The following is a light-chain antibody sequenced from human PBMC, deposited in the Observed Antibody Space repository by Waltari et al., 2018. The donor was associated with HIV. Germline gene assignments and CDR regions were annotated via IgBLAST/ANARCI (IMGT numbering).Light chain of an antibody. V-gene: IGLV1-44*01. CDR3: ASWDDSLSALL. Sequence: QSVLTQPPSASGTPGQRVTISCSGSSSNIGSNAVNWFQHLSGTAPRLLIHSDNHRPSGVPDRVSGSKSGTSASLAITGLQSEDEAVYYCASWDDSLSALLFGGGTRLTVL. J-gene: IGLJ2*01. CDR1: SSNIGSNA. CDR2: SDN.